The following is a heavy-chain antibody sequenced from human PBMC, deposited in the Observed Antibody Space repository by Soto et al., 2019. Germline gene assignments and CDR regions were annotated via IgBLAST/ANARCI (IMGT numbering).Heavy chain of an antibody. Sequence: QVQLVQSGAEVKKPGSSVKVSCKASGGTFSTYGISWVRQAPGQGLEWMGGIIPMLGTADYAQKLQGRVTITADESSSTVYMELSSLRSEDTAMYYCARGAVGAFTPMDSWGQGTLVIVSS. J-gene: IGHJ4*02. V-gene: IGHV1-69*11. CDR3: ARGAVGAFTPMDS. CDR2: IIPMLGTA. D-gene: IGHD1-26*01. CDR1: GGTFSTYG.